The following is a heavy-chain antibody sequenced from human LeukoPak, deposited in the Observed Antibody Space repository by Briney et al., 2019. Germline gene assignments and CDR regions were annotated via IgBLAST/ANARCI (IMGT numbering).Heavy chain of an antibody. CDR2: IYYSGST. D-gene: IGHD4-17*01. CDR3: ARVKYGDYYYYYMDV. V-gene: IGHV4-59*01. J-gene: IGHJ6*03. CDR1: GGSISSYY. Sequence: SETLSLTCTVSGGSISSYYWSWIRQPPGKGLEWIGYIYYSGSTNYTPSLKSRVTISVDASKNQFSLKLSSVTAADTAVYYCARVKYGDYYYYYMDVWGKGTTVTVSS.